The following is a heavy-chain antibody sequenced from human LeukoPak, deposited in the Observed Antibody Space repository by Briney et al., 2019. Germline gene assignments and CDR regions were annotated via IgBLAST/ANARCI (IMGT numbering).Heavy chain of an antibody. CDR3: ARDLRYFSL. J-gene: IGHJ4*02. V-gene: IGHV4-38-2*02. CDR1: GYSISSGYY. CDR2: LYHSSST. Sequence: PSETLSLTCTVSGYSISSGYYWGWIRQPPGKGLEWIGSLYHSSSTYYNPSLKSRVTISTDTSKNQFSLKVSSVTAADTAVYYCARDLRYFSLWGQGTLVTVSS. D-gene: IGHD3-9*01.